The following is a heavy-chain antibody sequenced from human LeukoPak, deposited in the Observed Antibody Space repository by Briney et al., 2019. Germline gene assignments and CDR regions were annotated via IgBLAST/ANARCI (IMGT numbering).Heavy chain of an antibody. J-gene: IGHJ5*02. CDR1: GYSFTSHW. V-gene: IGHV5-51*01. CDR3: ARSAGWFDP. Sequence: GESLKISSKCSGYSFTSHWIGWVRQMPGKGLGWMGIISPGDSDPRYSPSFPGQVTISADKSISTAYLQWSSLKASDTAMYYCARSAGWFDPWGQGTLVTVSS. CDR2: ISPGDSDP.